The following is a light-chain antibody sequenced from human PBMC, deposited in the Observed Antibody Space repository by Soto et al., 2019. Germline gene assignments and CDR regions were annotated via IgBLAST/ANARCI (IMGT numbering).Light chain of an antibody. V-gene: IGKV1-6*01. CDR3: LQNYNYPWT. CDR2: AAS. Sequence: AGQMTQSPSSLSASVGDRVTITCRASQAVGNDLGWYQQKPGKAPQALIYAASNLHRGVPSRFSGTISGTEFTLTIGSLQPEDFATYYCLQNYNYPWTFGQGTKVDIK. CDR1: QAVGND. J-gene: IGKJ1*01.